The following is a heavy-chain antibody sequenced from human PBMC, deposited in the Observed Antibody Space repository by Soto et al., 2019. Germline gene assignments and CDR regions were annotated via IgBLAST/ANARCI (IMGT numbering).Heavy chain of an antibody. CDR1: GFSLSTSGVG. D-gene: IGHD2-21*01. CDR2: IYWDDDK. J-gene: IGHJ6*03. CDR3: AHRPTIYYYMDV. Sequence: QITLKESGPTLVKPTQTLTLTCTFSGFSLSTSGVGVGWIRQPPGKALEFLALIYWDDDKRYSPSLRSRLTITKDTSKNQVVLTMTNMDPVDTATYVCAHRPTIYYYMDVWGKGTTVTVSS. V-gene: IGHV2-5*02.